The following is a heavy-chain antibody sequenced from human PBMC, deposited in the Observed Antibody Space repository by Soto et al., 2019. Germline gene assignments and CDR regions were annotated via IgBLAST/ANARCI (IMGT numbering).Heavy chain of an antibody. V-gene: IGHV1-46*01. J-gene: IGHJ4*02. CDR2: IHPDGGHT. CDR3: ARGDNDY. CDR1: GYTFTNYY. Sequence: QVQLVQSGAEVKKPGASVKVSCKASGYTFTNYYVQWVRQAPGQGLEWMGVIHPDGGHTTYSQKFLDRVTMTRDTFTNTIYMELSSLRSEDTAVYYCARGDNDYWGQGTLVTVSS.